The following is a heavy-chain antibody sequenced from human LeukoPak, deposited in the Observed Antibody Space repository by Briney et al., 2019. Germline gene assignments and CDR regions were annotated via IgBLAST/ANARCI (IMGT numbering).Heavy chain of an antibody. Sequence: ASETLSLTCTVSGGSISSYYWSWIRQPPGKGLEWIGYIYYSGSTNYNPSLKSRVTISVDTSKNQFSLKLSSVTAADTAVYYCARGDYGGYYFDYWGQGTLVTVSS. D-gene: IGHD4-17*01. CDR2: IYYSGST. CDR1: GGSISSYY. CDR3: ARGDYGGYYFDY. J-gene: IGHJ4*02. V-gene: IGHV4-59*12.